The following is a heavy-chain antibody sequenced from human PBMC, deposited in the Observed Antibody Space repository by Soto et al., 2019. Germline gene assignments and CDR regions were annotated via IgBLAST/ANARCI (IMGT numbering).Heavy chain of an antibody. J-gene: IGHJ6*02. CDR1: GGSVSSGSYY. CDR3: ARDLWGYCGGDCFPLDV. V-gene: IGHV4-61*01. CDR2: IYYSGST. D-gene: IGHD2-21*02. Sequence: SETLSLTCTVPGGSVSSGSYYWSWIRQPPGKGLEWIGYIYYSGSTVYNPSLKSRVTISVDASRNQFSLKMNSVTAADTAVYYCARDLWGYCGGDCFPLDVWGQGTTVTVSS.